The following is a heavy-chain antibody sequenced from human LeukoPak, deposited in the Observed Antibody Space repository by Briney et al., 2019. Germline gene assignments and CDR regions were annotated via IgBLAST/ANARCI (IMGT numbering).Heavy chain of an antibody. CDR2: ISYDGSNK. J-gene: IGHJ6*02. V-gene: IGHV3-30-3*01. D-gene: IGHD5-12*01. CDR3: ARDPHSGYDFLRYYYYGMDV. Sequence: LTGGSLRLSCAASGFTFSSYAMHWVRQAPGKGLEWVAVISYDGSNKYYADSVKGRFTISRDNSKNTLYPQMNSLRAEDTAVYYCARDPHSGYDFLRYYYYGMDVWGQGTTVTVSS. CDR1: GFTFSSYA.